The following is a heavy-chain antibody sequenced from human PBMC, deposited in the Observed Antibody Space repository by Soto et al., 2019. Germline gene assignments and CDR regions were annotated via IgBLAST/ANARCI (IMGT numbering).Heavy chain of an antibody. CDR1: GYTFTNYA. V-gene: IGHV1-18*04. J-gene: IGHJ4*02. Sequence: QVQLVQSGAEVKKPGASVKVSCTASGYTFTNYAISWVRQAPGQGLEWVGWSNAYSGDTHYAQKLQGRVTVTRDTSTSTAYMELKSLRSDDTAVYYCARAEKWVTGNMGGYWGQGTPVTVSS. CDR2: SNAYSGDT. CDR3: ARAEKWVTGNMGGY. D-gene: IGHD1-20*01.